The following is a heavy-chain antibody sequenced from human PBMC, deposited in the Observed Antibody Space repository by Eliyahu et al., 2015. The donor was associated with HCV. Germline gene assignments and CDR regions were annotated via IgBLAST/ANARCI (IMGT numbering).Heavy chain of an antibody. D-gene: IGHD3-10*01. CDR3: ARGSGSWFGELWYYYYGMDV. Sequence: QVQLVQSGAEVKKPGASVKXSCXASGYTFTSXXIXWVRQATGQGLEWMGXMNPNSXNTGYAQKFQGRVTMTRNTSISTAYMELSSLRSEDTAVYYCARGSGSWFGELWYYYYGMDVWGQGTTVTVSS. CDR2: MNPNSXNT. J-gene: IGHJ6*02. CDR1: GYTFTSXX. V-gene: IGHV1-8*01.